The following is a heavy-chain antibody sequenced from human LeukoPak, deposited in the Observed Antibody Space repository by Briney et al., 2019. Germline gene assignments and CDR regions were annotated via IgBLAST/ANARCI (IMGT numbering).Heavy chain of an antibody. CDR1: GYTFTGYY. CDR3: ARDRGYCSSTSCRNWFDP. CDR2: INPNSGGT. Sequence: ASVKVSCKASGYTFTGYYMHWVRQAPGQGLEWMGWINPNSGGTNYAQKFQGRVTMTRDTSISTAYMELSRLRSDDTAVYYCARDRGYCSSTSCRNWFDPWGQGTLVTVSS. V-gene: IGHV1-2*02. D-gene: IGHD2-2*03. J-gene: IGHJ5*02.